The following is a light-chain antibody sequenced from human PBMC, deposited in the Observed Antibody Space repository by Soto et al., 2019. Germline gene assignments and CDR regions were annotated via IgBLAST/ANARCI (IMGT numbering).Light chain of an antibody. CDR2: GAS. Sequence: EIVMTQSPAILSVSPGERATLSCRASQSVSSNLAWYQQKPGQAPRLLIYGASTRATGIPARFSGSGSGTGYALTISSLQSEDFAGYYCQQYNNWPPAWMVGQGTKVEIK. CDR1: QSVSSN. J-gene: IGKJ1*01. V-gene: IGKV3-15*01. CDR3: QQYNNWPPAWM.